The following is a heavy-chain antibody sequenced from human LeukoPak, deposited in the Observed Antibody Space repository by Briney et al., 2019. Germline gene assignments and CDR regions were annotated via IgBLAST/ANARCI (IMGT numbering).Heavy chain of an antibody. D-gene: IGHD6-13*01. CDR1: GYSISSGYY. J-gene: IGHJ4*02. Sequence: SETLSLTCAVSGYSISSGYYWGWIRQPPGKGLEWIGSIYHSGSTYYNPSLKSRVTISVDTSKNQFSLKLSSVTAADTAVYYCARIDSSSWYYFDYWSQGTLVTVSS. CDR2: IYHSGST. V-gene: IGHV4-38-2*01. CDR3: ARIDSSSWYYFDY.